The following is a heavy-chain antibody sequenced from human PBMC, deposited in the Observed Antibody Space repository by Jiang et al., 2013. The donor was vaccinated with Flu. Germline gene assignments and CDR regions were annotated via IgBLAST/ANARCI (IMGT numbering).Heavy chain of an antibody. CDR2: IYYSGST. J-gene: IGHJ4*02. CDR3: ARMGEGRPSRGVISGAMDY. Sequence: SLTCTVSGGSISSYYWSWIRQPPGKGLEWIGYIYYSGSTNYNPSLKSRVTISVDTSKNQFSLKLSSVTAADTAVYYCARMGEGRPSRGVISGAMDYWGQGTLVTVSS. D-gene: IGHD3-10*01. CDR1: GGSISSYY. V-gene: IGHV4-59*01.